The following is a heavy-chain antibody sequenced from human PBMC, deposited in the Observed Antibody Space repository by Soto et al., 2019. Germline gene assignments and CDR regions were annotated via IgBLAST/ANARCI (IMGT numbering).Heavy chain of an antibody. D-gene: IGHD6-13*01. CDR2: ISGSGGST. V-gene: IGHV3-23*01. CDR1: GFTFSSYA. J-gene: IGHJ6*03. CDR3: AKVGDDRYSSSWYGIHYYYYMDV. Sequence: GGSLRLSCAASGFTFSSYAMSWVRQAPGKGLEWVSAISGSGGSTYYADSVKGRFTISRDNSKNTLYLQMNSLRAEDTAVYYCAKVGDDRYSSSWYGIHYYYYMDVWGKGTTVTVSS.